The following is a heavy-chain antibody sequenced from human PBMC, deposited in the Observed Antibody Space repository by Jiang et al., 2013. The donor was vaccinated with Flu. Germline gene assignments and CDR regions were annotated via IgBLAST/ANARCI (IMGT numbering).Heavy chain of an antibody. CDR2: ISGFNGNT. V-gene: IGHV1-18*01. CDR3: ARAPTGALFDY. CDR1: GYTFTSYA. Sequence: GAEVKKPGASVRVSCKVSGYTFTSYAISWVRQAPGQGLEWMAWISGFNGNTSYARNLQGRVTMTTDTSTNTAYMDLRSLRSDDTGVYYCARAPTGALFDYWGQGTLVTVSS. D-gene: IGHD2-8*02. J-gene: IGHJ4*02.